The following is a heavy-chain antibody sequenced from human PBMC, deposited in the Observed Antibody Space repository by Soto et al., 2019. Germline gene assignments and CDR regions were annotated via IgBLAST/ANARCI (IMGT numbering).Heavy chain of an antibody. J-gene: IGHJ4*02. D-gene: IGHD2-2*01. V-gene: IGHV1-69*13. CDR1: GGTFSSYA. CDR3: ARDQKGAVPAAGFDY. CDR2: IIPIFGTA. Sequence: SVKVSCKASGGTFSSYAISWVRQAPGQGLEWMGGIIPIFGTANYAQKFQGRVTITADESTSTAYMELSSLRSEDTAVYYCARDQKGAVPAAGFDYWGQGTLVTVSS.